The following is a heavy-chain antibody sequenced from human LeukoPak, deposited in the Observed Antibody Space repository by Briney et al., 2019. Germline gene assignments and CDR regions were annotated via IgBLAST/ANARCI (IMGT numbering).Heavy chain of an antibody. CDR2: VSVSSSYI. D-gene: IGHD2-21*01. V-gene: IGHV3-21*01. Sequence: GGSLRLSLAASGFTLTNFGIDWGRQAPGKRLWWVSSVSVSSSYIYYADSVKGRFTISRDNAQNSLYMQMTTLRAEDRAVYSCARERDCGRASCVAYYFDYWSQGTLVTVSS. J-gene: IGHJ4*02. CDR3: ARERDCGRASCVAYYFDY. CDR1: GFTLTNFG.